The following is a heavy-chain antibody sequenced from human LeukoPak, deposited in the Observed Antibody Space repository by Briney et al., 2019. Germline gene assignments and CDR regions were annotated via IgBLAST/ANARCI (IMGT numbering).Heavy chain of an antibody. D-gene: IGHD6-6*01. CDR1: GGSISSYY. J-gene: IGHJ6*03. CDR3: ARDLHSSSSYRGWLDYYYYMDV. V-gene: IGHV4-59*01. CDR2: IYYSGST. Sequence: SETLSLTCTVSGGSISSYYWSWIRQPPGKGLEWIGYIYYSGSTNYNPSLKSRVTISVDTSKNQFSLKLSSVTAADTAVYYCARDLHSSSSYRGWLDYYYYMDVWGKGTTVTVSS.